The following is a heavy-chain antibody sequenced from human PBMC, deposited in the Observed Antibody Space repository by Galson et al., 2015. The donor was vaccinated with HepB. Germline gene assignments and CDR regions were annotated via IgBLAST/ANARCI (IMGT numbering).Heavy chain of an antibody. Sequence: SLRLSCAASAFTFRTYWMAWVRQAPGQGLEWVASIKTDGSARNYVDSVRGRFTISRDNARSLLYLYMNSVRVDDTAVHYCVRVNSYDGSAYRVFDFWGQGAPVTVSS. D-gene: IGHD3-22*01. J-gene: IGHJ4*02. V-gene: IGHV3-7*03. CDR1: AFTFRTYW. CDR3: VRVNSYDGSAYRVFDF. CDR2: IKTDGSAR.